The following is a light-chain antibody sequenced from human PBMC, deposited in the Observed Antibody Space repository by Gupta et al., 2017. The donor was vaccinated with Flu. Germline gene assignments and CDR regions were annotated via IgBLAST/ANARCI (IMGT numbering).Light chain of an antibody. J-gene: IGLJ3*02. CDR3: QSADSSGPFWV. CDR2: KDS. Sequence: SYELPQPPSVSVSPGQTARITCSGDALPKQYAYWYQQKPGQAPVLVIYKDSERPSGIPERFSGSSSGTTVTLTISGVQAEDEADYYCQSADSSGPFWVFGGGTKLTVL. V-gene: IGLV3-25*02. CDR1: ALPKQY.